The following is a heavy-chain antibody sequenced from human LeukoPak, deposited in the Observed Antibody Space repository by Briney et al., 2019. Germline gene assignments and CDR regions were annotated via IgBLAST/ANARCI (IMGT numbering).Heavy chain of an antibody. D-gene: IGHD1-26*01. CDR3: AKEGGWENWYFDL. Sequence: GGSLRLSCVASGFTLSSLAIHWVRQAPGKGLEWVAVVGNTGQAKFYSDSVRGRFTISKDSSQNTVYLEMNSLRDDDTGVYYCAKEGGWENWYFDLWGRGALVTVSS. J-gene: IGHJ2*01. V-gene: IGHV3-30*02. CDR2: VGNTGQAK. CDR1: GFTLSSLA.